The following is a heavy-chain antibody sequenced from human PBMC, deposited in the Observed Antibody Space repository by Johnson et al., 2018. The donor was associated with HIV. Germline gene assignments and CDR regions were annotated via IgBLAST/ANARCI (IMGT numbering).Heavy chain of an antibody. CDR1: GFKFKDYY. J-gene: IGHJ3*02. CDR3: ARDSTPWGGDEAGYAFDI. D-gene: IGHD7-27*01. Sequence: QVQLVESGGGLVKPGGSLRVSCAASGFKFKDYYMSWIRQAPGKGLEWISYISSSGGIRYYADSVKGRFTVSRDNAKNSLYLQMNSLRVEDTAVYYCARDSTPWGGDEAGYAFDIWGPGTMVTVSS. CDR2: ISSSGGIR. V-gene: IGHV3-11*04.